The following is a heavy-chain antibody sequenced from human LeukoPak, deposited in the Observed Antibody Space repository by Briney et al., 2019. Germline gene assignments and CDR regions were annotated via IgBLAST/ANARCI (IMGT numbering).Heavy chain of an antibody. V-gene: IGHV4-59*01. CDR1: GGSLSSYY. Sequence: SETLPLTCTVSGGSLSSYYWSWIRQPPGKGLEWIGYIYYSGSTNYNPSLKSRVTISVDTSKNQFSLKLSSVTAADTAVYYCARLRRDGYNLDYWGQGTLVTVSS. J-gene: IGHJ4*02. D-gene: IGHD5-24*01. CDR3: ARLRRDGYNLDY. CDR2: IYYSGST.